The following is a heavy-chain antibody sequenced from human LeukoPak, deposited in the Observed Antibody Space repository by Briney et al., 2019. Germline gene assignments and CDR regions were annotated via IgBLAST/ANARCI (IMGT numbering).Heavy chain of an antibody. Sequence: ASVKVSCKASGYTINNYDINWVRQATGQGLEWMGWMNPNSFNTGYAQKFQGRVTITWNTSISTVYMELTGLTSEDTAVYYCAREGYSSSSGPRSNWFDPWGQGTLVTVSS. D-gene: IGHD6-6*01. CDR1: GYTINNYD. CDR2: MNPNSFNT. V-gene: IGHV1-8*01. J-gene: IGHJ5*02. CDR3: AREGYSSSSGPRSNWFDP.